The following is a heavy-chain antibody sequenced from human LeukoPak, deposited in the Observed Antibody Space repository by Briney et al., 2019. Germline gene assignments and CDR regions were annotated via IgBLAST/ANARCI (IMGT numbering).Heavy chain of an antibody. CDR1: GSTVSSNY. Sequence: GGSLRLSCAASGSTVSSNYMSWVRQAPGKGLEWVAVIYSSGNTEYADSVKGRFTISRDNSKNTLYLDMNSLRAEDTAVYYCAGGALYSSGWLNRFDPWGQGTLVTVSS. D-gene: IGHD6-19*01. CDR3: AGGALYSSGWLNRFDP. CDR2: IYSSGNT. J-gene: IGHJ5*02. V-gene: IGHV3-53*01.